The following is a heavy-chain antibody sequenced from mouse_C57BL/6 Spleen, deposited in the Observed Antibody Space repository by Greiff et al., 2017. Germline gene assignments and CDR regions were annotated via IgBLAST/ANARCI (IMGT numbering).Heavy chain of an antibody. Sequence: EVQLQQSGPELVKPGASVKISCKASGYTFTDYYMNWVKQSHGKSLEWIGDINPNNGGTSYNQKFKGKATLTVDKSSSTAYMELRSLTSEDSAVYYCAREGYGSSYGLAYWGQGTLVTVSA. CDR3: AREGYGSSYGLAY. V-gene: IGHV1-26*01. CDR1: GYTFTDYY. J-gene: IGHJ3*01. D-gene: IGHD1-1*01. CDR2: INPNNGGT.